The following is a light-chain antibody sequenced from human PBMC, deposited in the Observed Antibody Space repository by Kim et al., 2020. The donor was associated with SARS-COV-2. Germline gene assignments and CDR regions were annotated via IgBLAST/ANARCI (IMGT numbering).Light chain of an antibody. CDR3: QQYSTSPYT. J-gene: IGKJ2*01. CDR2: GAS. CDR1: QSVSRMY. Sequence: LSPGEGATLSCWASQSVSRMYLAWYQQKPGQAPRLLIYGASTRATGIPDRFSGSGSGTDFTLTISRLEPEDFAVYYCQQYSTSPYTFGQRTQLEI. V-gene: IGKV3-20*01.